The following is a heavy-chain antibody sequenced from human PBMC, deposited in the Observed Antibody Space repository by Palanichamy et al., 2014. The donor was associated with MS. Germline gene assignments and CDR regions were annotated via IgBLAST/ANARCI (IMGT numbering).Heavy chain of an antibody. V-gene: IGHV3-23*01. D-gene: IGHD6-19*01. CDR1: GFTFSSYA. CDR2: ISGSGGST. CDR3: AKELAAGLKFDY. Sequence: EVQLLEVWGRAWYRPGGSLRLSCAASGFTFSSYAMSWVRQAPGKGLEWVSGISGSGGSTYYADSVKGRFTMSRDNSKNTLYLQMNSLRAEDTAIYYCAKELAAGLKFDYWGQGSLVTVSS. J-gene: IGHJ4*02.